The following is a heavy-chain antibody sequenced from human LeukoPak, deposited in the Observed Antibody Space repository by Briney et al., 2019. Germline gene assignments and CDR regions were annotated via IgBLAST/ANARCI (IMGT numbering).Heavy chain of an antibody. Sequence: GGSLRLSCAASGFTFSSYGMHWVRQAPGKGLEWVAVISYDGSNKYYADSVKGRFTISRDNSKNTLYLQMNSLRAEDTAVYYCAKDHGHTFDYWGQGTLVTVSS. CDR2: ISYDGSNK. J-gene: IGHJ4*02. V-gene: IGHV3-30*18. CDR3: AKDHGHTFDY. CDR1: GFTFSSYG.